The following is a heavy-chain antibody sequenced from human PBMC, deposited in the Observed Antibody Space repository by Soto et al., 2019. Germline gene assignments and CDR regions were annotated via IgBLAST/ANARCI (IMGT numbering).Heavy chain of an antibody. CDR2: IYYSGST. V-gene: IGHV4-59*01. CDR1: GGSISSYY. D-gene: IGHD6-13*01. J-gene: IGHJ4*02. CDR3: ARDSSPIGIDY. Sequence: SETLSLTCPVSGGSISSYYWSWIRQPPGKGLEWIGYIYYSGSTNYNPSLKSRVTISVDTSKNQFSLKLSSVTAADTAVYYCARDSSPIGIDYRAQGTLVTVSS.